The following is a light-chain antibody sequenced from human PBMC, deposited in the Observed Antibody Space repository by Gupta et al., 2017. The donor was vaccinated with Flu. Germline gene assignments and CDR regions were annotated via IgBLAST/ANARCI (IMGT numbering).Light chain of an antibody. V-gene: IGKV1-39*01. CDR2: AAS. CDR3: QQSYSTPLT. CDR1: QRISSY. Sequence: PSSLSASVGDRVTITFRASQRISSYLNWYHHKPGKAPKLLIYAASILQIGVPSRFSGSGSGTDFTLTISSLQPEDFATYYCQQSYSTPLTFGGGTKVEIK. J-gene: IGKJ4*01.